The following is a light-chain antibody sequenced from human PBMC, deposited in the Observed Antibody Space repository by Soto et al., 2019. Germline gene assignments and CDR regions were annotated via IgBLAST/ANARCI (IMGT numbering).Light chain of an antibody. CDR1: QSVSSSY. J-gene: IGKJ1*01. CDR2: DAS. Sequence: EIVLTQSPGTLSLSPGERATLSCRASQSVSSSYLAWYQQKPGQAPRLLIYDASSRATGIPDRFTGSGSGTDFTLTISRLEPEDFAVYYCQQSGRSPRTFGQGTKVEIK. CDR3: QQSGRSPRT. V-gene: IGKV3-20*01.